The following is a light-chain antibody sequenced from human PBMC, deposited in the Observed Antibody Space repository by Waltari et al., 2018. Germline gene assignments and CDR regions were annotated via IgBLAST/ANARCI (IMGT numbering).Light chain of an antibody. V-gene: IGKV3-20*01. J-gene: IGKJ1*01. CDR1: PGVGKY. CDR3: QKYDFLPAT. Sequence: EIVLTQSPGTLSLSPGERATLSCRASPGVGKYLAWYQRRPGQAPRLLLYHTSVRATGIPDMCSGSGYGTDFSLTISRLEPEDFAVYYCQKYDFLPATFGQGTTVEIK. CDR2: HTS.